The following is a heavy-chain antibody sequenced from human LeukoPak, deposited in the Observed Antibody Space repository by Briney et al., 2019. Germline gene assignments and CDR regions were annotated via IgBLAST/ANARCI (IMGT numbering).Heavy chain of an antibody. Sequence: PSETLSLTCTVSGGSISSGSYYWSWIRQPTGKGLEWIGRIYTSGRTNYNPSLKSRVTISVDTSKNQFSLKLSSVTAADTAVYYCARSGTSGWGYYYYYMDVWGKGTTVTVSS. J-gene: IGHJ6*03. CDR2: IYTSGRT. D-gene: IGHD6-19*01. CDR1: GGSISSGSYY. CDR3: ARSGTSGWGYYYYYMDV. V-gene: IGHV4-61*02.